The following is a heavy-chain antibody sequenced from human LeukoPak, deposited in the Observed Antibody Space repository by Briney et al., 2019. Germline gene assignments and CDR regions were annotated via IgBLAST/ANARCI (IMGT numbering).Heavy chain of an antibody. V-gene: IGHV1-18*01. CDR2: ISAYNGNT. D-gene: IGHD1-7*01. J-gene: IGHJ4*02. CDR3: ARVSRYNWNYWYFDY. CDR1: GYTFTSYG. Sequence: GASVKVSCKASGYTFTSYGISWVRQAPGQGLEWMGWISAYNGNTNYAQKLQGRVTMTTDTSTSTAYMELRSLRSDDTAVYYCARVSRYNWNYWYFDYWGQGTLVTVSS.